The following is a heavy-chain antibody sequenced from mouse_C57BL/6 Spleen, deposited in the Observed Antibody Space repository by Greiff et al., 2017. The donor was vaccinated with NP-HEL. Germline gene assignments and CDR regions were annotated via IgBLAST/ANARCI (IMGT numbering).Heavy chain of an antibody. CDR3: ARRQFITTVPFDY. D-gene: IGHD1-1*01. Sequence: QVQLQQPGAELVKPGASVKLSCKASGYTFTSYWMQWVNQRPGQGLEWIGEIDPSDSYTNYNQKFKGKATLTVDTSSSTAYMQLSSLTSEDSAVYYCARRQFITTVPFDYWGQGTTLTVSS. CDR1: GYTFTSYW. CDR2: IDPSDSYT. V-gene: IGHV1-50*01. J-gene: IGHJ2*01.